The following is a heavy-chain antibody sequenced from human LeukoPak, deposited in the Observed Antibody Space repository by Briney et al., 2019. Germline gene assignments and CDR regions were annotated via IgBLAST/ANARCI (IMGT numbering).Heavy chain of an antibody. CDR3: ARGHGYSGSYYPSYYYYYMDV. D-gene: IGHD1-26*01. V-gene: IGHV3-48*01. CDR1: GFTFSSYS. Sequence: PRGSLRLSCAASGFTFSSYSMNWVRQAPGKGLEWVSYISSSSSTIYYADSVKGRFTISRDNAKNSLYLQMNSLRAEDTAVYYCARGHGYSGSYYPSYYYYYMDVWGKGTTVTVSS. CDR2: ISSSSSTI. J-gene: IGHJ6*03.